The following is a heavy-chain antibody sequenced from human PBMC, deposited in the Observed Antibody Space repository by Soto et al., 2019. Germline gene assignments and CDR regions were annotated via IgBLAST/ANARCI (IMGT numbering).Heavy chain of an antibody. J-gene: IGHJ6*03. CDR1: GFTFSSYA. CDR2: VSGSGGST. Sequence: GGSLRLSCAASGFTFSSYAMSWVRQAPGKGLEWVSAVSGSGGSTYYADSVKGRFTISRDNSKNKLYLQMNSLRAEDTAVYYCAKTAPGRFSTGGYMDVWGKGTTVTVSS. D-gene: IGHD3-3*01. CDR3: AKTAPGRFSTGGYMDV. V-gene: IGHV3-23*01.